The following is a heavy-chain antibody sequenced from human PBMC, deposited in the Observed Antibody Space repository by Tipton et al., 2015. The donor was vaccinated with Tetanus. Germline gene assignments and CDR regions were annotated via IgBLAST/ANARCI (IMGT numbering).Heavy chain of an antibody. CDR2: ILHDGSST. J-gene: IGHJ5*02. CDR3: AKTMVRGVLSPFDP. Sequence: RSLRLSCAASGFTFSNYGMHWVRQAPGKGLEWVALILHDGSSTYYADSVKGRFTVSRDNSKNTLFLQMSSLRGEDTAVYYCAKTMVRGVLSPFDPWGQGTLVTVS. V-gene: IGHV3-30*18. D-gene: IGHD3-10*01. CDR1: GFTFSNYG.